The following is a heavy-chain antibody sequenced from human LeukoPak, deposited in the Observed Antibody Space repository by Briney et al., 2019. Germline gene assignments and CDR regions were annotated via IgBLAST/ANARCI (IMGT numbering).Heavy chain of an antibody. V-gene: IGHV3-23*01. D-gene: IGHD3-22*01. Sequence: SGGSLRLSCAASGFTFSNYAMSWVRQAPEKGLEWVSSITGNALNTYQADFIKGRFTISRDDSKNTLYLHLSSLRVEDTAVYYCAKLQDFYDNSGYSYFDNWGQGTLVTVSS. CDR3: AKLQDFYDNSGYSYFDN. J-gene: IGHJ4*02. CDR1: GFTFSNYA. CDR2: ITGNALNT.